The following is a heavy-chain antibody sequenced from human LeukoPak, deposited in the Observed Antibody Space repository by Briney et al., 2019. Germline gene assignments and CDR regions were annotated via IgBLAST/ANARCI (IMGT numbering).Heavy chain of an antibody. CDR1: GFTFSNYA. Sequence: AGGSLRLSCVASGFTFSNYAMSWVRQALGKGLEWVSAITGSGTNRYYADSLKGRFTTSRDNSKNTVFLQMNSLRHEDTAIYYCVIWGDYDVLTGYYVPDYWGQGTLVTVAS. V-gene: IGHV3-23*01. CDR3: VIWGDYDVLTGYYVPDY. CDR2: ITGSGTNR. J-gene: IGHJ4*02. D-gene: IGHD3-9*01.